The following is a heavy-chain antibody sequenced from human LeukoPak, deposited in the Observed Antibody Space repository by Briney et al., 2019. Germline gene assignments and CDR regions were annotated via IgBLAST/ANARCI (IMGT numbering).Heavy chain of an antibody. V-gene: IGHV1-18*01. D-gene: IGHD6-19*01. CDR3: ARDGLYGAGWFDP. CDR2: ISAYNCKT. J-gene: IGHJ5*02. CDR1: GYTFTSYG. Sequence: ASVNVSCKASGYTFTSYGISWVRQAPGQGLDWMGWISAYNCKTNYAQKLQGRVTMSTDTSTSTAYMELRSLRSDDTAVYYCARDGLYGAGWFDPWGQGTLVTVSS.